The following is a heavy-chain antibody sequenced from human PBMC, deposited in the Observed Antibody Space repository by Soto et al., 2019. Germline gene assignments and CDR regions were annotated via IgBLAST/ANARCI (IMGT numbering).Heavy chain of an antibody. CDR1: GGSVSNINYY. Sequence: QLQLQESGPGLVKPSETLSLICTVSGGSVSNINYYWGWIRQPPGKGLEWIATVHSSGNTYYLPSLKRRVTISVDTPKNQFSLNVASVTAADTAVYYCAIRYRDFFDYWGQGTLVTVSS. V-gene: IGHV4-39*01. J-gene: IGHJ4*02. CDR3: AIRYRDFFDY. D-gene: IGHD1-20*01. CDR2: VHSSGNT.